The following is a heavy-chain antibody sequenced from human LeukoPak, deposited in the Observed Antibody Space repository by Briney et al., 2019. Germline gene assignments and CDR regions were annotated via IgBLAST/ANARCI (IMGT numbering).Heavy chain of an antibody. Sequence: SVKVSCKASGGTFSSYAISWVRQAPGQGLEWMGRIIPILGIANYAQKFQGRVTITADKSTSTAYMELSSLRSEDAAVYYCARFLEMQAYYFDYWGQGTLVTVSS. CDR3: ARFLEMQAYYFDY. J-gene: IGHJ4*02. D-gene: IGHD3-3*01. V-gene: IGHV1-69*04. CDR2: IIPILGIA. CDR1: GGTFSSYA.